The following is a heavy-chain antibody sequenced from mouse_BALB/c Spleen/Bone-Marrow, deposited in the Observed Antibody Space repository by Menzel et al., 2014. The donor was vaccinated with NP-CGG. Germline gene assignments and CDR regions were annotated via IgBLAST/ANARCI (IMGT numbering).Heavy chain of an antibody. Sequence: SGAELVRPGVSVKISCKGSGYTFTDYALHWVKQSHAKSLEWIGIISTYYGDASYNQKFKGKATMTVDKSSSTAYMELARLTSEDSAIYYCARSDGFDYWGQGITLTVSS. CDR3: ARSDGFDY. V-gene: IGHV1S137*01. J-gene: IGHJ2*01. CDR2: ISTYYGDA. CDR1: GYTFTDYA. D-gene: IGHD2-3*01.